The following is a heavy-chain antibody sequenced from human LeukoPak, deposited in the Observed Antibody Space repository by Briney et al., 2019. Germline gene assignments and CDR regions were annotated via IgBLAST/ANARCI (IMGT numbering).Heavy chain of an antibody. CDR3: ANRLGGSGWNGGYFLH. J-gene: IGHJ1*01. D-gene: IGHD6-19*01. CDR1: GFSLSTTGVG. CDR2: IYWDDAK. Sequence: ESGPTLVNPTRTLTLTCTFSGFSLSTTGVGVGWIRRPPGKALEWLALIYWDDAKRYSPSLKSRLTITKDTSKNQVVLTMTNMDPVDTATYYCANRLGGSGWNGGYFLHWGQGTLVTVSS. V-gene: IGHV2-5*02.